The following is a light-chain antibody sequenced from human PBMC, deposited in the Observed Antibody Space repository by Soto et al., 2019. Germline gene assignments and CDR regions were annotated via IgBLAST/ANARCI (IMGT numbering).Light chain of an antibody. CDR2: DVT. CDR1: SSDVGGFNY. J-gene: IGLJ1*01. V-gene: IGLV2-14*03. CDR3: NSYPSSRTYV. Sequence: QSALTQPASVSGSPGQSFTISCTGTSSDVGGFNYVSWYQQHPGKAPKLMIYDVTNRPSGVSYRFSGSKSGNTASLTISELQSEDEADYYCNSYPSSRTYVFGTGTRSPS.